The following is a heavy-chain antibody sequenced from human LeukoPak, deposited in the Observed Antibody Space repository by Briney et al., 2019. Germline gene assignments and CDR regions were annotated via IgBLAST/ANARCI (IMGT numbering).Heavy chain of an antibody. J-gene: IGHJ4*02. V-gene: IGHV1-18*01. Sequence: ASVKVSCKASGYTFTSYDISWVRQAPGQGLEWMGWISAYNGNTNYAQKLQGRVTMTTDTSTSTAYMELRSLRSDDTAVYYCARDNPTGTKGDYWGQGTLVTVSS. CDR2: ISAYNGNT. CDR3: ARDNPTGTKGDY. CDR1: GYTFTSYD. D-gene: IGHD2-8*01.